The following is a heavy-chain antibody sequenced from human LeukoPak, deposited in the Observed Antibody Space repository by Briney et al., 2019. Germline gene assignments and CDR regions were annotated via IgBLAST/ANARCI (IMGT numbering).Heavy chain of an antibody. Sequence: GASVKVSCKASGYTFTSYGISWVRQAPGQGLEWMGWINPNSGGTNYAQKFQGRVTMTRDTSISTAYMELSRLRSDDTAVYYCARVGFGYSGYDYVDYWGQGTLVTVSS. J-gene: IGHJ4*02. D-gene: IGHD5-12*01. CDR1: GYTFTSYG. V-gene: IGHV1-2*02. CDR2: INPNSGGT. CDR3: ARVGFGYSGYDYVDY.